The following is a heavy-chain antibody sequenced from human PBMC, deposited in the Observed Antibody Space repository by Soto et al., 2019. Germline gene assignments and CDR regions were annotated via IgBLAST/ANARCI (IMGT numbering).Heavy chain of an antibody. J-gene: IGHJ4*02. CDR3: ARDGFYGDSRNLFDY. D-gene: IGHD4-17*01. Sequence: PGGSLRLSCASSGFTFISYGMHWVRQAPGKGLEWVAVIWYDGSNKYYADSVKGRFTISRDNSKNTLYLQMNSLRAEDTAVYYCARDGFYGDSRNLFDYWGQGTLVTVSS. CDR1: GFTFISYG. CDR2: IWYDGSNK. V-gene: IGHV3-33*01.